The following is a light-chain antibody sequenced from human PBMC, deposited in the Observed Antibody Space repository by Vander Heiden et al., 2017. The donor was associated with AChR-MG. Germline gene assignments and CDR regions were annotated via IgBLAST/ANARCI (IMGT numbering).Light chain of an antibody. J-gene: IGKJ4*01. CDR3: QQYKRWPLT. V-gene: IGKV3-15*01. CDR1: ESVTSA. CDR2: GAS. Sequence: ETLMTQSPVTLSVSPGETATFSCRASESVTSALAWYQQKGGQAPRLLIYGASRRATGIPPRFSGSGSETEFTLTISSVQSEDFAVYHCQQYKRWPLTFGGGTKVDIK.